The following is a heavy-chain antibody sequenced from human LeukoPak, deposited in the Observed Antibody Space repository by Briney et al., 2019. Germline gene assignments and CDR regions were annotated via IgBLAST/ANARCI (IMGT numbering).Heavy chain of an antibody. CDR1: GYTFTSYG. CDR2: ISAYNGNT. D-gene: IGHD4-11*01. V-gene: IGHV1-18*01. CDR3: ARDQGDYSSQFYYYYGMDV. Sequence: ASVKVSCKASGYTFTSYGISWVRQAPGQGLEWMGWISAYNGNTNYAQKLQGRVTMTTDISTSTAYMELRSLRSDDTAVYYCARDQGDYSSQFYYYYGMDVWGQGTTVTVSS. J-gene: IGHJ6*02.